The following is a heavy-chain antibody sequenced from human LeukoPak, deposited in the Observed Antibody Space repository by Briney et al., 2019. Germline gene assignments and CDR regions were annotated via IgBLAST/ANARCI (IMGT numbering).Heavy chain of an antibody. CDR3: ARVREFGNFYIDV. V-gene: IGHV4-34*01. Sequence: SETLSLTCAVYGGSFSGYYWSWIRQPPGKGLEWIGEINHSGSTNYNPSLKSRITTSVDTSKNQFSLNLTSVTAADTAMYYCARVREFGNFYIDVWGKGTMVTVSS. D-gene: IGHD3-10*01. CDR2: INHSGST. J-gene: IGHJ6*03. CDR1: GGSFSGYY.